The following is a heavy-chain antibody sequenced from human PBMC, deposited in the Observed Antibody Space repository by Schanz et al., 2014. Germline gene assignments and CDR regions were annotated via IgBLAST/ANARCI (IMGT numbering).Heavy chain of an antibody. CDR3: TTDNGRFAFDF. V-gene: IGHV3-15*01. Sequence: EVQLVESGGGLVKPGGSLRLSCATSGLTFTSAWMSWVRQGPGKGLEWVGRIKGKTDGGTADYAAPMNGRFTISRDDSKNTLFLQMNSLETEDSAVYYCTTDNGRFAFDFWGQGTMVTVSS. D-gene: IGHD2-8*01. CDR2: IKGKTDGGTA. J-gene: IGHJ3*01. CDR1: GLTFTSAW.